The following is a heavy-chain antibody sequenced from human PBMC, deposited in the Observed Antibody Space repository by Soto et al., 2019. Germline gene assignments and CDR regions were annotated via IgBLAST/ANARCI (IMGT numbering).Heavy chain of an antibody. V-gene: IGHV4-61*01. D-gene: IGHD3-9*01. J-gene: IGHJ4*02. CDR1: GGSISSGSYY. CDR2: IYYSGST. Sequence: SETLSLTCAVSGGSISSGSYYWSWIRQPPGKGLEWIGYIYYSGSTNYNPSLKSRVTISVDTSKNQLSLKLRSVTAADTAVYYCARRYGYYFDYWGQGTLVTVSS. CDR3: ARRYGYYFDY.